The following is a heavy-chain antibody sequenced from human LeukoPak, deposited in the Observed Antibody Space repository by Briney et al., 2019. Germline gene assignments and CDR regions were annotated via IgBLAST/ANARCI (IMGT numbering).Heavy chain of an antibody. D-gene: IGHD3-10*01. V-gene: IGHV1-18*01. Sequence: GASVKVSCKASGYTFTSYGISWVRQAPGQGLEWMGWISAYNGNTNYAQKLQGRVTMTTDTSTSTAYMELRSLRSDDTAVYYCAGRYYGSGNYYNGDEYFQHWGQGTLVTVSS. CDR1: GYTFTSYG. CDR3: AGRYYGSGNYYNGDEYFQH. J-gene: IGHJ1*01. CDR2: ISAYNGNT.